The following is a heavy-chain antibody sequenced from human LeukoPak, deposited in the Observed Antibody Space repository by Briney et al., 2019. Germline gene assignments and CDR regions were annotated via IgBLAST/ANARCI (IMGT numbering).Heavy chain of an antibody. J-gene: IGHJ4*02. D-gene: IGHD5-12*01. CDR2: INPAGSET. CDR1: GFSFNAYW. V-gene: IGHV3-7*01. CDR3: ATFGLVAALDL. Sequence: GGSLRLSCAATGFSFNAYWMAWVRQAPGTGLEWVANINPAGSETFHVDPVKGRFSISRDHAKNLVYLQMNSLRAEDTAVYYCATFGLVAALDLWGQGTPATVSS.